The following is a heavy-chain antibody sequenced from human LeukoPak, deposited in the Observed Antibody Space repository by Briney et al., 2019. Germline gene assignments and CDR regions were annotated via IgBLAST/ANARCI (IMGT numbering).Heavy chain of an antibody. CDR1: GFTFSSYA. J-gene: IGHJ6*03. D-gene: IGHD3-10*01. CDR2: ISSNGGST. CDR3: ARSGIKMVRGVIIKSPYHMDV. V-gene: IGHV3-64*01. Sequence: PGGSLRLSCAASGFTFSSYAMHWVRQAPGKGLEYVSAISSNGGSTYYANSVKGRFTISRDNSKNTLYLQMGSLRAEDTAVYYCARSGIKMVRGVIIKSPYHMDVWGKGTTVTVSS.